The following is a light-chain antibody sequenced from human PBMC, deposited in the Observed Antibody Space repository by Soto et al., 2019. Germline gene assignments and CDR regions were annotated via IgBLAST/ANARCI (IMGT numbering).Light chain of an antibody. Sequence: ENVLTQSPGTLSLSPGERATLSCRASQSVSSSYLAWYQQKPGQAPRLLIYGASSRATGIPDRFSGSGSGTDFTLTISRLEPEDFAMYYCQQYGSSGTFGQGTKVEIK. CDR2: GAS. CDR1: QSVSSSY. J-gene: IGKJ1*01. V-gene: IGKV3-20*01. CDR3: QQYGSSGT.